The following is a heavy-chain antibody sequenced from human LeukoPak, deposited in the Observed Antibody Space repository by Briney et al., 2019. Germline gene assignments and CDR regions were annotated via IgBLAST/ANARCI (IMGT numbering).Heavy chain of an antibody. CDR2: IYSSGTS. V-gene: IGHV4-39*07. Sequence: PSETLSLTCDVSGASINTYNYYWGWIRQPPGKGLEWIGTIYSSGTSNYNPSLKSRVTISFDTSKNQFSLKVDSVTAADTAMYYCARETQKITLVRGVIRGKWFDPWGQGTLVTVSS. CDR1: GASINTYNYY. J-gene: IGHJ5*02. D-gene: IGHD3-10*01. CDR3: ARETQKITLVRGVIRGKWFDP.